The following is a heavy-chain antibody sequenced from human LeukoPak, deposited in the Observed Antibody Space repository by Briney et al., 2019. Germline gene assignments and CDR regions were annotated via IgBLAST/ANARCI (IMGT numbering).Heavy chain of an antibody. CDR3: ARDPYSSSWYPTSNWFDP. CDR2: IGTAGKT. D-gene: IGHD6-13*01. V-gene: IGHV3-13*01. J-gene: IGHJ5*02. Sequence: GGSLRLSCVASGFTFSNHDMHWVRQATGKGLEWVSAIGTAGKTYYADSVKGRFTISRDNAKNSLYLQLNSLRAEDTAVYYCARDPYSSSWYPTSNWFDPWGQGTLVTVSS. CDR1: GFTFSNHD.